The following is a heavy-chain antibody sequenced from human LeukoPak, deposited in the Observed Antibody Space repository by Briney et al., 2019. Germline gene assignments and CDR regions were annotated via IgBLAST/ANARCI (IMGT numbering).Heavy chain of an antibody. D-gene: IGHD3-3*01. CDR2: IYTSGST. V-gene: IGHV4-4*09. CDR1: GGSISSYY. J-gene: IGHJ5*02. Sequence: SETLSLTCTVSGGSISSYYWSWIRQPPGKGLEWIGYIYTSGSTNYNPSLKSRVTISVDTSKNQFSLKLSSVTAADTAVYYCARHHYDFWSGYYSRPSTNWFDPWGQGTLVTVSS. CDR3: ARHHYDFWSGYYSRPSTNWFDP.